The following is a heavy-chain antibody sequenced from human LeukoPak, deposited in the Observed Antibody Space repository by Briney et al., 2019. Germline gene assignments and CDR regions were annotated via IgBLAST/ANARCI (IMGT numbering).Heavy chain of an antibody. CDR3: VATYLYAMDV. D-gene: IGHD2-2*02. CDR2: INSDGSST. CDR1: GFTFNTYA. J-gene: IGHJ6*04. V-gene: IGHV3-74*01. Sequence: GGSLRLSCAASGFTFNTYAMHWVRQAPGKGLVWISRINSDGSSTSCADSVKGRVTISRDNAENTLYLQMNSPRAEDTAVYYCVATYLYAMDVWGKGTTVTVSS.